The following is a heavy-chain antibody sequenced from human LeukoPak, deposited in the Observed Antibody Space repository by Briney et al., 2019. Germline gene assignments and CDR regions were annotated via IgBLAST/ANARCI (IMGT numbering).Heavy chain of an antibody. D-gene: IGHD6-6*01. CDR3: ARDREQLVNYYYMDV. J-gene: IGHJ6*03. CDR1: GGSISSSSYY. Sequence: SETLSLTCTVSGGSISSSSYYWGWIRQPPGKGLEWIGSIYYSGSTYYNPSLKNRVTISVDTSKNQFSLKLSSVTAADTAVYYCARDREQLVNYYYMDVWGKGTTVTVSS. V-gene: IGHV4-39*02. CDR2: IYYSGST.